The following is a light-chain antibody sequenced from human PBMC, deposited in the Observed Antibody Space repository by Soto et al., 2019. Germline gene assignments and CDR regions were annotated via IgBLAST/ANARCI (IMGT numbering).Light chain of an antibody. CDR3: AAWDDTLNGVV. Sequence: QAVVTQPPSASGTPGQTVTISCSGSSSNIGSNLVYWYHQFPGTAPKLLIYKNNQRPSGVPDRFSGSKSGTSASLAISGLRSEDEADYYCAAWDDTLNGVVFGGGTKLTVL. CDR1: SSNIGSNL. J-gene: IGLJ2*01. V-gene: IGLV1-47*01. CDR2: KNN.